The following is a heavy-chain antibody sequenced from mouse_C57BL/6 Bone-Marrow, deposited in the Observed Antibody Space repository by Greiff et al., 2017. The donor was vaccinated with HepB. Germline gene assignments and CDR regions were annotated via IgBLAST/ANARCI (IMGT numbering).Heavy chain of an antibody. V-gene: IGHV1-9*01. J-gene: IGHJ3*01. Sequence: VQLQQSGAELMKPGASVKLSCKATGYTFTGYWIEWVKQRPGHGLEWIGEILPGSGSTNYTEKFKGKATFTADTSSNTAYMQLSSLTTEDSAIYYCARPRDGCRSWFAYWGQGTLVTVSA. CDR3: ARPRDGCRSWFAY. D-gene: IGHD2-3*01. CDR2: ILPGSGST. CDR1: GYTFTGYW.